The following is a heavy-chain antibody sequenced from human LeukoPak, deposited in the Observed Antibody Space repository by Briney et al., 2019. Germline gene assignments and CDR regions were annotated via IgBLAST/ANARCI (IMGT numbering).Heavy chain of an antibody. D-gene: IGHD5-18*01. Sequence: GESLKISCKGAGYSFTSYWIGWVRQMPGKGLEWMGVIYPGDSHTRYSPSFQGQVTISADKSISTAYLQWSSLKASDTAMYYCARQRYSSGPNWFDPWGQGTLVTVSS. CDR2: IYPGDSHT. CDR3: ARQRYSSGPNWFDP. V-gene: IGHV5-51*01. CDR1: GYSFTSYW. J-gene: IGHJ5*02.